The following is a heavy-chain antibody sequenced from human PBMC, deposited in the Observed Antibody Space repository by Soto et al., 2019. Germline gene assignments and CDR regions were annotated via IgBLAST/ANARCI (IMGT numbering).Heavy chain of an antibody. Sequence: SEPLSLTCTVSGDSNSSDYWNWMRQPPGKGLEWIGHIHDSGDTNHNPALGSRVNISLDTSKKKFSLNLTSVTAADTAVYFCERSKFRHDFDIWGQGTMVTVSS. CDR2: IHDSGDT. D-gene: IGHD2-21*01. CDR3: ERSKFRHDFDI. V-gene: IGHV4-59*01. CDR1: GDSNSSDY. J-gene: IGHJ3*02.